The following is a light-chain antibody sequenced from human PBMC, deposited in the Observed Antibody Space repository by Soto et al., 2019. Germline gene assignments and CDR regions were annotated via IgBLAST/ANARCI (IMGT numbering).Light chain of an antibody. CDR1: NIGRRN. J-gene: IGLJ2*01. CDR2: YDS. V-gene: IGLV3-21*04. Sequence: SYELTQPPSVSVAPGKTATISCGGDNIGRRNVHWHQQKPGQAPVLVIYYDSGRPSGIPQRFSGSNSGNTATLTISRVEAGDEADYYCQVWDTSSAHVVFGGGTKLTVL. CDR3: QVWDTSSAHVV.